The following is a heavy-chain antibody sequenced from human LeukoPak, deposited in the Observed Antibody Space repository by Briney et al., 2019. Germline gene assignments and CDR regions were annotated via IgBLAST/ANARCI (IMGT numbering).Heavy chain of an antibody. V-gene: IGHV1-69*13. D-gene: IGHD6-13*01. Sequence: SVKVSCKASGGTFSSYAISWVRQAPGQGLEWMGGIIPIFGTANYAQKFQGRVTITADESTSTAYMELSSLRSEDTAVYYRATYSSSWYPTSYYFDYWGQGTLVTVSS. J-gene: IGHJ4*02. CDR1: GGTFSSYA. CDR2: IIPIFGTA. CDR3: ATYSSSWYPTSYYFDY.